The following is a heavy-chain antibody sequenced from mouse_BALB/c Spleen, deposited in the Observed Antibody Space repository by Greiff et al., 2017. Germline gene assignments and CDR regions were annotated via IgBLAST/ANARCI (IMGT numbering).Heavy chain of an antibody. Sequence: DVKLVESGGGLVQPGGSRKLSCAASGFTFSSFGMHWVRQAPEKGLEWVAYISSGSSTIYYADTVKGRFTISRDNPKNTLFLQMTSLRSEDTAMYYCAREGGVDGYYWDLDVWGAGTTVTVSS. CDR1: GFTFSSFG. J-gene: IGHJ1*01. CDR2: ISSGSSTI. D-gene: IGHD2-3*01. V-gene: IGHV5-17*02. CDR3: AREGGVDGYYWDLDV.